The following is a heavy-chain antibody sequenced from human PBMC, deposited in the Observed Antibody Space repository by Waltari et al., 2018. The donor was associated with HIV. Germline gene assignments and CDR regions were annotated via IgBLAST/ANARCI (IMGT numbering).Heavy chain of an antibody. V-gene: IGHV4-39*02. Sequence: QLQLQESGPGLVKPSETLSLTCTVSDGFITSSSYYWGWIRQPPGKGLAWIGKIYYSGSAYYNASLKRRVTISVDMSKNQFSLKLNSVTAADTAVYYCARDRYYDARTGSPDYWGQGTLVTVSS. D-gene: IGHD3-22*01. CDR2: IYYSGSA. CDR3: ARDRYYDARTGSPDY. CDR1: DGFITSSSYY. J-gene: IGHJ4*02.